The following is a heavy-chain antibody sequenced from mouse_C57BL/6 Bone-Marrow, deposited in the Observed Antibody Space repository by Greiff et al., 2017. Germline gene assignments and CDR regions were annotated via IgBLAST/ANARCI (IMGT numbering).Heavy chain of an antibody. CDR2: FYPGSGSI. Sequence: QVQLQQSGAELVKPGASVKLSCKASGYTFTEYTIHGVKQRSGQGLEWIGWFYPGSGSIKYNEKFKDTATLTADKSSSTVYMELSRLTSEVSAVYFCARHEEGLMLRGYAMDYGGQGISVTVSS. D-gene: IGHD3-3*01. CDR3: ARHEEGLMLRGYAMDY. V-gene: IGHV1-62-2*01. J-gene: IGHJ4*01. CDR1: GYTFTEYT.